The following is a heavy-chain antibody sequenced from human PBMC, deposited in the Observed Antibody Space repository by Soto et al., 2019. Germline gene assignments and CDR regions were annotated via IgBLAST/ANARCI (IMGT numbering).Heavy chain of an antibody. CDR1: GGSFSGYY. D-gene: IGHD5-18*01. J-gene: IGHJ6*02. CDR3: ASSIRGYSYGYDYYYYGMDV. CDR2: INHSGST. V-gene: IGHV4-34*01. Sequence: SETLSPTCAVYGGSFSGYYWSWIRQPPGKGLEWIGEINHSGSTNYNPSLKSRVTISVDTSKNQFSLKLSSVTAADTAVYYCASSIRGYSYGYDYYYYGMDVWGQGTTVTVSS.